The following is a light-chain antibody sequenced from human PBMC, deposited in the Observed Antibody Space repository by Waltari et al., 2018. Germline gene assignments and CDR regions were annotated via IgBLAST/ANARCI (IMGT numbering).Light chain of an antibody. CDR3: CSYAAGATLV. CDR2: EVN. J-gene: IGLJ3*02. CDR1: SSDIWSYNL. Sequence: QSALTQPASLSGSPGLSITISCTGISSDIWSYNLFSWYQHHPGKAPKLMIYEVNQRPSGVSNRFSGSKSGNTASLTISGLQAEDEGDYYCCSYAAGATLVFGGGTKLTVL. V-gene: IGLV2-23*02.